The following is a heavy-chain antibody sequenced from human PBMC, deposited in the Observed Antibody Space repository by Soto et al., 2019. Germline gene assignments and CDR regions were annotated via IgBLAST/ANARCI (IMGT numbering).Heavy chain of an antibody. CDR1: GGSISSYY. Sequence: SETLSLTCTVSGGSISSYYWSWIRQPPGKGLEWIGYIYYGGSTNYNPSLKSRVTISVDTSKNQFSLKLSSVTAADTAVYYCAREGYSSSWYRAPDGMDVWGQGTTVTVSS. V-gene: IGHV4-59*01. D-gene: IGHD6-13*01. CDR3: AREGYSSSWYRAPDGMDV. CDR2: IYYGGST. J-gene: IGHJ6*02.